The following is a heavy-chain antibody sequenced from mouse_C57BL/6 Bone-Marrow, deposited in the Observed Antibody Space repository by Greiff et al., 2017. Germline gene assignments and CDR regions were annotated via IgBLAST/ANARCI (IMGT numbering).Heavy chain of an antibody. D-gene: IGHD6-1*01. V-gene: IGHV2-2*01. J-gene: IGHJ2*01. CDR2: IWRGGST. CDR3: SRETLYYCDY. Sequence: VMLVESGPGLVQPSQSLSITCTVSGFSLTSYGVHWVRQSPGKGLEWLGVIWRGGSTAYNAAFISRLSISKDNSKGQVFFKMNSLQADDTAIYYCSRETLYYCDYWGKGTTLTVSS. CDR1: GFSLTSYG.